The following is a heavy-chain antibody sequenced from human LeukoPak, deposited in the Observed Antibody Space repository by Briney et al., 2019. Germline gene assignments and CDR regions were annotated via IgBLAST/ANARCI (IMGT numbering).Heavy chain of an antibody. V-gene: IGHV1-46*01. J-gene: IGHJ6*04. CDR2: INPRDRST. CDR1: EYTFVNHF. CDR3: ARDRSSFENRVSYYYGLDV. Sequence: ASVKVACKASEYTFVNHFIHWVRQAPGQGLEWMGTINPRDRSTSYAEKFKGGVTMTSDTSTSTVYMDLSNLRSEDTAVYYCARDRSSFENRVSYYYGLDVWGKGTTVTVSS. D-gene: IGHD2/OR15-2a*01.